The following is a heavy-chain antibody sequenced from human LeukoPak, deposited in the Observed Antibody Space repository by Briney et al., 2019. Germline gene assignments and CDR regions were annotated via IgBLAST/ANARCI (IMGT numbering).Heavy chain of an antibody. V-gene: IGHV4-4*07. CDR3: ASDSNRTPLDAFDI. CDR1: GGSISSYY. CDR2: IYTSGST. J-gene: IGHJ3*02. Sequence: PSETLSLTCTVSGGSISSYYWSWIRQPAGKGLEWIERIYTSGSTNYNPSLKSRVTMSVDTSKNQFSLKLSSVTAADTAVYYCASDSNRTPLDAFDIWGQGTMVTVSS. D-gene: IGHD4-11*01.